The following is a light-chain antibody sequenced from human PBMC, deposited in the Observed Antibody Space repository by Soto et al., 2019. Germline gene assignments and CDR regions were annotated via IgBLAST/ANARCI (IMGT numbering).Light chain of an antibody. Sequence: NFMLTQPHSLSESPGKTITISCTRSGGSIANNYVQWYQQRPGGSPTTVIYEDNQRPSGVPDRFSGSIDSSSNSASHIISGLKTEDEADYYCQSYDSGVVVFGGGTKLTVL. CDR3: QSYDSGVVV. J-gene: IGLJ2*01. CDR2: EDN. V-gene: IGLV6-57*01. CDR1: GGSIANNY.